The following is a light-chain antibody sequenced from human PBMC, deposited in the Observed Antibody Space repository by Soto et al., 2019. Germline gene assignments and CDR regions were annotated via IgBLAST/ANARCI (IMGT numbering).Light chain of an antibody. J-gene: IGKJ3*01. CDR2: DAS. CDR3: QQYDNLPFT. V-gene: IGKV1-33*01. Sequence: DIQMTQSPSSLSASVGDRVTITCQASQDISNYLNWYQQKPGKAPKLLIYDASNLETGVPSRFSGSGSVTDFTFTISSLQPEDIATYYCQQYDNLPFTFGPGTTVDIK. CDR1: QDISNY.